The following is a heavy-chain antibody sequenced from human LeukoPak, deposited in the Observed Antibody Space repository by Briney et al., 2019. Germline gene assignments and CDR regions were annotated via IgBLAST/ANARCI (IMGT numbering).Heavy chain of an antibody. CDR1: GFTFSSYE. Sequence: PGGSLRLSCAASGFTFSSYEMNWVRQAPGKGLEWVSYISSSGSTIYYADSVKGRFTISRDNAKNSLYLQMNSLRAEDTAVYYCARDPDPPGCSGGSCYSTNQILGGDYWGQGTLVTASS. J-gene: IGHJ4*02. V-gene: IGHV3-48*03. D-gene: IGHD2-15*01. CDR3: ARDPDPPGCSGGSCYSTNQILGGDY. CDR2: ISSSGSTI.